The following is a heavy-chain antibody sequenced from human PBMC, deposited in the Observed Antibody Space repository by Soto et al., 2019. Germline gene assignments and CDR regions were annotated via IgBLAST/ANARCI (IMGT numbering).Heavy chain of an antibody. CDR2: ISAYNGNT. Sequence: QVQLVQSGAEVKKPGASVKVSCKASGYTFTSYGISWVRQAPGQGLEGMGWISAYNGNTNYAQKLQGRVTMTTDTSTSTAYMERRSLRSDGTAVYYCARTWPPYGDYAGNWFDPWGQGTLVTVSS. CDR3: ARTWPPYGDYAGNWFDP. J-gene: IGHJ5*02. D-gene: IGHD4-17*01. CDR1: GYTFTSYG. V-gene: IGHV1-18*01.